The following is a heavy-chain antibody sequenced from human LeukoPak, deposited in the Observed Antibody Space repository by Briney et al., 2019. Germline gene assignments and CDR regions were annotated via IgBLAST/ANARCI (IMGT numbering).Heavy chain of an antibody. J-gene: IGHJ4*02. CDR2: INPNSGGT. CDR1: GYTFTRYY. Sequence: GASAKVSSKASGYTFTRYYMHWVRQAPGQGLEWRGGINPNSGGTNYAQKSQGRVTMTRDTSISTAYMELSRLRSDDTAVYYCARNGGYCSGGSCYSALAYGGQGTLVTVSA. CDR3: ARNGGYCSGGSCYSALAY. V-gene: IGHV1-2*02. D-gene: IGHD2-15*01.